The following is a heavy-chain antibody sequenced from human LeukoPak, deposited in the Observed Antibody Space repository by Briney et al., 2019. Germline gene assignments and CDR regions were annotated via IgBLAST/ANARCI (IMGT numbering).Heavy chain of an antibody. J-gene: IGHJ5*02. D-gene: IGHD6-13*01. Sequence: SETLSLTCTVSGGSISIYYWSWIRQPPGKGLEWIGYIYYSGSTNYNPSLKSRVTISVDTSKNQFSLKLSSVTAADTAVYYCARHIAALGGWFDPWGQGTLVTVSS. V-gene: IGHV4-59*08. CDR1: GGSISIYY. CDR2: IYYSGST. CDR3: ARHIAALGGWFDP.